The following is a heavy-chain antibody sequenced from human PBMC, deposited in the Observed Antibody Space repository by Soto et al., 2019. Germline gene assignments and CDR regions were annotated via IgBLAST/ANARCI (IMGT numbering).Heavy chain of an antibody. CDR1: GFTFSSYA. Sequence: XASLGLCSAASGFTFSSYAMHWVRQAPGKGLEWVAVISYDGSNKYYADSVKGRFTISRDNSKNTLYLQMNSLRAEDTAVYYCARERGIWSGYGRNNWFDPWGQGTLVTVSS. J-gene: IGHJ5*02. D-gene: IGHD3-3*01. CDR3: ARERGIWSGYGRNNWFDP. V-gene: IGHV3-30-3*01. CDR2: ISYDGSNK.